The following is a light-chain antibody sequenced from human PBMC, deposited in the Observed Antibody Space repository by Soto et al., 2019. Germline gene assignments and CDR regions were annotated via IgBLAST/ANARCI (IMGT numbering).Light chain of an antibody. CDR2: DAL. CDR3: QQYYNLLLT. Sequence: DIQMTPSPSSLSASVGDRVTITCQASQDINNALNWYQQKPGKAPKLLISDALNLEMGVPSRFSGSASGTHCTVSISRLQPEDIATYSCQQYYNLLLTFGGGTKVEIK. V-gene: IGKV1-33*01. CDR1: QDINNA. J-gene: IGKJ4*01.